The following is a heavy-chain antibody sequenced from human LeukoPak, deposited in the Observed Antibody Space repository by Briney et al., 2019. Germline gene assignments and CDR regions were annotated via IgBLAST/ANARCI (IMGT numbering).Heavy chain of an antibody. CDR3: ARSFSYGVLFDY. J-gene: IGHJ4*02. V-gene: IGHV1-69*04. D-gene: IGHD5-18*01. CDR2: IIPILGIA. Sequence: ASVKVSCKASGGTFSSYAISWVRQAPGQGLEWMGRIIPILGIANYAQKFQGRVTITADKSTSTAYMELSSLRSEDTAVYYCARSFSYGVLFDYWGQGTLVTVSS. CDR1: GGTFSSYA.